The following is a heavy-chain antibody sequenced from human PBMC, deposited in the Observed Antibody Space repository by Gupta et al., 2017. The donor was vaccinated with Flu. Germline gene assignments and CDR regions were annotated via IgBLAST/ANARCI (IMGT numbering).Heavy chain of an antibody. D-gene: IGHD2-15*01. CDR1: GGSFSGYY. Sequence: QVQLQQWGAGLLKPSETLSLTCAVYGGSFSGYYWSWIRQPPGKGLEWIGEINHSGSTNYNPSLKSRVTISVDTSKNQFSLKLSSVTAADTAVYYCARGRYCSGGSCSTYAEYFQHWGQGTLVTVSS. CDR2: INHSGST. J-gene: IGHJ1*01. V-gene: IGHV4-34*01. CDR3: ARGRYCSGGSCSTYAEYFQH.